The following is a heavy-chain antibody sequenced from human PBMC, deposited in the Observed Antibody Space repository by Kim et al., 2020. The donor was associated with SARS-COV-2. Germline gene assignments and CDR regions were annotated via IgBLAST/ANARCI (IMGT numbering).Heavy chain of an antibody. Sequence: SETLSLTCTVSDAYISSYYWSWIRQSPGKGLEWIGYIFYSGSTRYNPSLKSRVTISEDPSKRQFSLRLTSLTPADTAIYYCAKSDSTAWISLDFWGPGILVTGPS. D-gene: IGHD2-2*01. V-gene: IGHV4-59*01. CDR1: DAYISSYY. CDR3: AKSDSTAWISLDF. CDR2: IFYSGST. J-gene: IGHJ4*02.